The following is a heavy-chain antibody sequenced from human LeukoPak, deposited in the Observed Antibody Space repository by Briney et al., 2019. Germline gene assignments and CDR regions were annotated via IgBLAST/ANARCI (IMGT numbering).Heavy chain of an antibody. CDR3: AKGKGMVYNNYCFDC. D-gene: IGHD4-11*01. CDR2: ISYDGTYK. CDR1: GFTFSNYG. V-gene: IGHV3-30*18. J-gene: IGHJ4*02. Sequence: PGRSLRLSCAASGFTFSNYGMNWVRQAPGKGLEWVAVISYDGTYKYYADSVKGRFTISRDNSKNTLYLQMNSLRAEDTAVYYCAKGKGMVYNNYCFDCWGQGSLVTVSS.